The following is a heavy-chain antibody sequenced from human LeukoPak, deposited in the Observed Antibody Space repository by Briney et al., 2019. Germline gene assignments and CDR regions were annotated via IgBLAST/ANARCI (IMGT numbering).Heavy chain of an antibody. Sequence: GGSLRLSCAASGFTFSSYGMHWVRQAPGKGLEWVAVISYDGSNKYYADSVKGRFTISRDNSKNTLYLQMNSLRAEDTAVYYCAKDFLYYGSGTPLEYWGQGTLVTVSS. CDR2: ISYDGSNK. CDR3: AKDFLYYGSGTPLEY. J-gene: IGHJ4*02. V-gene: IGHV3-30*18. D-gene: IGHD3-10*01. CDR1: GFTFSSYG.